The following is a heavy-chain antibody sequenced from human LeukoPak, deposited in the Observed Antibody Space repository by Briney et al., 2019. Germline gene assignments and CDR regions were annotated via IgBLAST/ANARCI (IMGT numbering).Heavy chain of an antibody. V-gene: IGHV3-23*01. D-gene: IGHD6-19*01. CDR3: AKRSGYTTGWFFDF. J-gene: IGHJ4*02. Sequence: GGSLRLSCAASGFSFSSYAMSWVRQAPGKGLEWVSSISGSGDNTYYAESVKGRFTISRDNSKNTLFLQMNSLRAEDTAVFYCAKRSGYTTGWFFDFWGQGTLVNVSS. CDR2: ISGSGDNT. CDR1: GFSFSSYA.